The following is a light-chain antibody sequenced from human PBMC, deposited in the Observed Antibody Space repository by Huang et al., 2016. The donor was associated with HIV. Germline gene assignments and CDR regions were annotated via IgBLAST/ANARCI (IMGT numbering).Light chain of an antibody. V-gene: IGKV3-15*01. CDR3: QQYDSWPRT. J-gene: IGKJ1*01. CDR2: GAA. CDR1: QRVNSN. Sequence: EIVMTQSPVILSVSPGERATLSCRASQRVNSNLAWYQQKPGQAPGLLLYGAATRATEIPARFSGSGSTTDFTLTITSVQSEDFATYYCQQYDSWPRTFGQGTKVEIK.